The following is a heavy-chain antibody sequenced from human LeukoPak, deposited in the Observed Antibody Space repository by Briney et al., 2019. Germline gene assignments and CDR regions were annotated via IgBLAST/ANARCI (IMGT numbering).Heavy chain of an antibody. V-gene: IGHV3-7*01. Sequence: GGSLRLSCAASGFTFSSYWMSWDRQAPGKGLEWVAGIKQDASGEYYLDSVRGRFTISRDNAKNSLYLQMNSLRAEDTAVYYCARDNVRKDDYWGQGTLVTVSS. CDR1: GFTFSSYW. CDR2: IKQDASGE. J-gene: IGHJ4*02. CDR3: ARDNVRKDDY. D-gene: IGHD2-8*01.